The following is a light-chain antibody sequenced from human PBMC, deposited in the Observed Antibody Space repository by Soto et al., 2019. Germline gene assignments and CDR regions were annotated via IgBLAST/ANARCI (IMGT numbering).Light chain of an antibody. J-gene: IGKJ4*01. Sequence: IQVTQSPSSPSASVGDRVTITCRASQPISNALGWFQQKPGKAPKLLIYSSSTFQSGGPSRFSGSGSGTDFSLTIISLQPEDFATYFCLQDYNYPFTFGGGTKVE. V-gene: IGKV1-6*01. CDR1: QPISNA. CDR3: LQDYNYPFT. CDR2: SSS.